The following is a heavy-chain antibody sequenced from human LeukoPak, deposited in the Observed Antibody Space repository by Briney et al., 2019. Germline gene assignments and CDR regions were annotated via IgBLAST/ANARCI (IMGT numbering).Heavy chain of an antibody. CDR1: GYTFTSYD. V-gene: IGHV1-8*01. D-gene: IGHD6-19*01. CDR2: MNPNSGNT. CDR3: ARGRLAVAGTYYYYGMDV. J-gene: IGHJ6*02. Sequence: ASVKVSGKASGYTFTSYDINWVRQATGQGLEWMGWMNPNSGNTGYAQKFQGRVTMTRNTSISTAYMELSSLRSEDTAVYYCARGRLAVAGTYYYYGMDVWGQGTTVTVSS.